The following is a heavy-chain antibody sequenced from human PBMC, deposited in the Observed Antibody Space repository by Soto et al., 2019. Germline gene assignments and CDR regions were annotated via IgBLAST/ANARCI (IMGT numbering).Heavy chain of an antibody. D-gene: IGHD2-2*01. CDR3: ARGRVVVVPAARYNWLAP. Sequence: PSETLSLTCAVYGGSFSGYYWSWIRQPPGKGLEWIGEINHSGGTNYNPSLKSRVTISVDTSKNQFSLKLSSVTAADTAVYYCARGRVVVVPAARYNWLAPWGQGTLDTVSS. J-gene: IGHJ5*02. V-gene: IGHV4-34*01. CDR2: INHSGGT. CDR1: GGSFSGYY.